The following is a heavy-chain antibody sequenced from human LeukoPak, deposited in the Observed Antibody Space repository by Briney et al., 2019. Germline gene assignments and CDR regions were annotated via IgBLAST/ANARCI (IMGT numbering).Heavy chain of an antibody. Sequence: GGSLRLSCAASGFTFSSYAMSWVRQAPGKGLEWVTFISYDGSNKYYADSVTGRFTISRDNSKNTLHLQMNSLRPEDTGVYYCARAGYCGGGSCYGIDSWGQGTLVSVSS. CDR2: ISYDGSNK. V-gene: IGHV3-30-3*01. D-gene: IGHD2-15*01. J-gene: IGHJ4*02. CDR3: ARAGYCGGGSCYGIDS. CDR1: GFTFSSYA.